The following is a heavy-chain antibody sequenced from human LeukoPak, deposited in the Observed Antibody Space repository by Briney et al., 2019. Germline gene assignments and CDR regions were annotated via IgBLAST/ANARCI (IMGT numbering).Heavy chain of an antibody. J-gene: IGHJ4*02. CDR3: ASLPGIAVAGIGYFDY. D-gene: IGHD6-19*01. CDR1: GFTFSSYS. CDR2: ISSSSSYI. V-gene: IGHV3-21*01. Sequence: GGSLRLSCAASGFTFSSYSMNWVRQAPGKGLEWVSSISSSSSYIYYADSVKGRFTISRDNSKNTLYLQMNSLRAEDTAVYYCASLPGIAVAGIGYFDYWGQGTLVTVSS.